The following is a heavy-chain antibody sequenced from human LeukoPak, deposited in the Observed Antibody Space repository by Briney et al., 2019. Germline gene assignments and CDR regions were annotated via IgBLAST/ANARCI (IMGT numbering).Heavy chain of an antibody. CDR2: IIPIFDTA. V-gene: IGHV1-69*06. Sequence: SVKVSCKASGGTFSKYPINWVRQAPGQGLEWMGGIIPIFDTANYAQKFQGRVTITADKSTSTTYMDLSSLRSEDTAVYYCARGYCGGDCQSFRWFDPWGQGTLVIVSS. J-gene: IGHJ5*02. D-gene: IGHD2-21*02. CDR3: ARGYCGGDCQSFRWFDP. CDR1: GGTFSKYP.